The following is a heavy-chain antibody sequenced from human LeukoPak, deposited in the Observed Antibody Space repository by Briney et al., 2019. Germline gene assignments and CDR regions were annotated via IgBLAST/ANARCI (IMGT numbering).Heavy chain of an antibody. CDR3: ARVRSGWSEFDY. D-gene: IGHD6-25*01. CDR2: TYYRSKWYN. V-gene: IGHV6-1*01. Sequence: SQTLSLTCAISGDSVASHSAAWNWIRQSPSSGLEGLGRTYYRSKWYNDYAISVKSRITINPDTSKNQFSLQLNSVTPEDTAVYYCARVRSGWSEFDYWGPGNLVTVSS. J-gene: IGHJ4*02. CDR1: GDSVASHSAA.